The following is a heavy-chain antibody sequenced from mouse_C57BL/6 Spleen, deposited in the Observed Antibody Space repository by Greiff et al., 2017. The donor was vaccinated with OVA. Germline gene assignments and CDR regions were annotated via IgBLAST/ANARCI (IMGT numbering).Heavy chain of an antibody. J-gene: IGHJ1*03. CDR3: ARGGVAWYFDV. Sequence: ESGPGLVKPSQSLSLTCSVTGYSITSGYYWNWIRQFHGNKREWMGYISYDGSNNYNPSLKNRISITRDTSKNQFFLKLNSVTTEDTATYYCARGGVAWYFDVWGTGTTVTVSS. V-gene: IGHV3-6*01. D-gene: IGHD1-1*02. CDR1: GYSITSGYY. CDR2: ISYDGSN.